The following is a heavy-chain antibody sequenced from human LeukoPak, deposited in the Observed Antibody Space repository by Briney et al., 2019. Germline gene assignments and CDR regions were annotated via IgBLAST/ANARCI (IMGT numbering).Heavy chain of an antibody. J-gene: IGHJ3*02. V-gene: IGHV3-21*01. CDR3: ARAGNFAFDI. CDR1: GFTFSNYI. CDR2: ISSSGIYI. D-gene: IGHD3-10*01. Sequence: GGSLRLSCAASGFTFSNYIMNWVRQAPGKGLEWVSSISSSGIYIYYAASVKGRFTISRDKAKNSLYLQMNSLSAEDTAVFYCARAGNFAFDIWGQGTMVTVFS.